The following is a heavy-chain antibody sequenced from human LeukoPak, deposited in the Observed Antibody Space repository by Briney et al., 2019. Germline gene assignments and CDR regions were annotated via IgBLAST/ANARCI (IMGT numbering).Heavy chain of an antibody. CDR2: ISGSGGST. J-gene: IGHJ4*02. V-gene: IGHV3-23*01. CDR1: GFTFSSYA. D-gene: IGHD2-15*01. Sequence: PGGSLRLSCAASGFTFSSYAMSWVRQAPGKGLEWVSAISGSGGSTYYADSVKGRFTISRDNSKNTLYLQMNSLRAEDTAVYYYAKASVVVVVAATPSYWGQGTLVTVSS. CDR3: AKASVVVVVAATPSY.